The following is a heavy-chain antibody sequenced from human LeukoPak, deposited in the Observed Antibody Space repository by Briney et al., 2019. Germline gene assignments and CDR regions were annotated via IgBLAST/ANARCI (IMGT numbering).Heavy chain of an antibody. CDR2: ISGSGDTT. CDR1: GFTFSNYA. V-gene: IGHV3-23*01. D-gene: IGHD6-19*01. J-gene: IGHJ4*02. CDR3: ARRSGVAVAGAFDY. Sequence: GGSLRLSCAASGFTFSNYAMRWVRQAPGKGLEWVSGISGSGDTTYYADSVKGRFTISRDNSKNTLHLQMNSLRAEDTAVYFCARRSGVAVAGAFDYWGQGTLVTVSS.